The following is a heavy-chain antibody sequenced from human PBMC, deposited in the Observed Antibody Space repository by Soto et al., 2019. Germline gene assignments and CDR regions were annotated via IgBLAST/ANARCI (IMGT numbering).Heavy chain of an antibody. V-gene: IGHV3-7*01. CDR2: IKQDGSEK. CDR3: ARESHSNAYYFDY. J-gene: IGHJ4*02. D-gene: IGHD4-4*01. Sequence: EGSLRLSCAASGFTFSSYWMSWVRQAPGKGLEWVANIKQDGSEKYYVDSVKGRFTISRDNAKNSLYLQMNSLRAEDTAVYYCARESHSNAYYFDYWGQGTLVTVSS. CDR1: GFTFSSYW.